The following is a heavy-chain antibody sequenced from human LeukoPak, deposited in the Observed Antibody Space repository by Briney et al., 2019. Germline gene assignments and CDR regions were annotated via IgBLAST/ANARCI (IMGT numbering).Heavy chain of an antibody. CDR2: ISTSSSYI. J-gene: IGHJ3*02. CDR3: ARGLRGMGLRWQGSRAFDI. D-gene: IGHD4-23*01. Sequence: GGSLRLSCAASGFTFSTYSMNWVRQAPGKGLEWVSSISTSSSYIYYADSVKGRFTISRDNAKKSVYLQMNSLRAEDTAVYYCARGLRGMGLRWQGSRAFDIWGQGTMVTVSS. CDR1: GFTFSTYS. V-gene: IGHV3-21*01.